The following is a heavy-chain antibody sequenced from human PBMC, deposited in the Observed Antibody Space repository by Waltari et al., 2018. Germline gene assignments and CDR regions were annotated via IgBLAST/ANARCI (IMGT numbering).Heavy chain of an antibody. CDR3: ARDTPLYYYGSGRPSPY. CDR2: INHSGST. Sequence: QVQLQQWGAGLLKPSETLSLTCAVYGGSFSGYYWSWIRQPPGKGLEWIGEINHSGSTNYNPSRKSRVTISVDTSKNQFSRKLSSVTAADTAVYYWARDTPLYYYGSGRPSPYWGQGTLVTVSS. CDR1: GGSFSGYY. D-gene: IGHD3-10*01. J-gene: IGHJ4*02. V-gene: IGHV4-34*01.